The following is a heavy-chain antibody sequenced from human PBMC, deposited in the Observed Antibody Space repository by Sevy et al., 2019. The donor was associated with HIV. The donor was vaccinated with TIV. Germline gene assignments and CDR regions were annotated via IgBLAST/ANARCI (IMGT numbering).Heavy chain of an antibody. CDR1: GFTFSSYE. CDR3: ARDKAGFCSSTSCYVPSNYYYYYGMDV. Sequence: GGSLRLSCAASGFTFSSYEMNWVRQAPGKGLEWVSYISSSGSTIYYADSVKGRFTISRYNAKNSLYLQMNSLRAEDTAVYYCARDKAGFCSSTSCYVPSNYYYYYGMDVWGQGTTVTVSS. D-gene: IGHD2-2*01. V-gene: IGHV3-48*03. CDR2: ISSSGSTI. J-gene: IGHJ6*02.